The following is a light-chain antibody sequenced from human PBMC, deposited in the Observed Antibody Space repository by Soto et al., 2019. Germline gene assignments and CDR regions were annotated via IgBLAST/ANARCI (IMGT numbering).Light chain of an antibody. Sequence: EIVLTQSPGTLSLSAGERATLSCRASQSVSSSYLAWYQQKPGQAPRILIYGESSRATGIPARFSGSGSGTDFNLTISRLEPEDFAVYYCQKYGSSPWTCGQGTKVDIK. V-gene: IGKV3-20*01. J-gene: IGKJ1*01. CDR2: GES. CDR3: QKYGSSPWT. CDR1: QSVSSSY.